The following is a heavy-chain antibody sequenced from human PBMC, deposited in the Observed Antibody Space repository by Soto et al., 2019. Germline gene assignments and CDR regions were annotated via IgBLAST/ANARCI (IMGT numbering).Heavy chain of an antibody. J-gene: IGHJ5*02. Sequence: LRLSCAASGFTFSSYEMNWVRQAPGKGLEWVSYISSSGSTIYYADSVKGRFTISRDNAKNSLYLQMNSLRAEDTAVYYCAREETSSGWYPNWFDPWGQGTLVTVSS. V-gene: IGHV3-48*03. D-gene: IGHD6-19*01. CDR1: GFTFSSYE. CDR2: ISSSGSTI. CDR3: AREETSSGWYPNWFDP.